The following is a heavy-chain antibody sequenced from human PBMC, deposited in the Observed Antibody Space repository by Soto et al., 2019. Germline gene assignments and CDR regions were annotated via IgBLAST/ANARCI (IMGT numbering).Heavy chain of an antibody. CDR3: ARHMVHTPAFWSGYYTDPYCGGDCPNWFDP. D-gene: IGHD3-3*01. CDR2: IYYSGST. V-gene: IGHV4-39*01. J-gene: IGHJ5*02. CDR1: GGSISSSSYY. Sequence: QLQLQESGPGLVKPSETLSLTCTVSGGSISSSSYYWGWIRQPPGKGLEWIGSIYYSGSTYYNPSLKSRVTISVDTSKNQFSLKLSSVTAADTAVYYCARHMVHTPAFWSGYYTDPYCGGDCPNWFDPWGQGTLVTVSS.